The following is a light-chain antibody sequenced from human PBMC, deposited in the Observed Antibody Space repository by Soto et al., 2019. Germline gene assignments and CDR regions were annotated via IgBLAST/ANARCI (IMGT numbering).Light chain of an antibody. CDR1: SSNIGRYT. V-gene: IGLV1-44*01. Sequence: QSVLTQPPSASGTPGQRVTISCCGGSSNIGRYTVNWYQQLPGTAPKLLMYNNNQRPSGVPDRFSGYKSGTSASLAISGLQSEDETDYYCAAWDDSLNGHLVFGGGTKLTVL. CDR3: AAWDDSLNGHLV. CDR2: NNN. J-gene: IGLJ2*01.